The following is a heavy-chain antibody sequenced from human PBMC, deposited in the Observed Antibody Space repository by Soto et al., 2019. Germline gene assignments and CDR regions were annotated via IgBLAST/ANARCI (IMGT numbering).Heavy chain of an antibody. D-gene: IGHD3-10*01. J-gene: IGHJ3*02. CDR3: VKPYGSGSDAFDI. CDR1: LFTFRSYA. Sequence: GSLILSFSSSLFTFRSYAMHWVRQAPGKGLEYVSAILRPGGSTYYADSVKGRFTISRDNSKNTMYLQMSSLRAEDTAVYYCVKPYGSGSDAFDIWGQGTMVTVSS. CDR2: ILRPGGST. V-gene: IGHV3-64D*09.